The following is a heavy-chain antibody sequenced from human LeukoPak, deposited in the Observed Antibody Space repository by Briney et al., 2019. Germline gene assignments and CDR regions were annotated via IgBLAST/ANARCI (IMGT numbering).Heavy chain of an antibody. D-gene: IGHD6-19*01. V-gene: IGHV3-30*03. Sequence: GGSLRLSCAASGFTFSTYGMHWVRQAPGKGLEWVAIISYDGSNKYYADSVKGRFTISRDNSKNTLYLQMNSLRAEDTAVYSCAAGLVHESDYWGQGTLVTASS. J-gene: IGHJ4*02. CDR1: GFTFSTYG. CDR3: AAGLVHESDY. CDR2: ISYDGSNK.